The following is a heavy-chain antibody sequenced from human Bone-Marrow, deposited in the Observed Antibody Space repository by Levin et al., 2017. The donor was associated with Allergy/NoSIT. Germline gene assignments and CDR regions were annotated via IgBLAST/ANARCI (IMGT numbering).Heavy chain of an antibody. D-gene: IGHD3-3*01. Sequence: GESLKISCKASGYTFTGYYMHWVRQAPGQGLEWMGWINPNSGGTNYAQKFQGRVTMTRDTSISTAYMELSRLRSDDTAVYYCARVRSLPADFWSGYYFGWVDYFDYWGQGTLVTVSS. V-gene: IGHV1-2*02. J-gene: IGHJ4*02. CDR2: INPNSGGT. CDR3: ARVRSLPADFWSGYYFGWVDYFDY. CDR1: GYTFTGYY.